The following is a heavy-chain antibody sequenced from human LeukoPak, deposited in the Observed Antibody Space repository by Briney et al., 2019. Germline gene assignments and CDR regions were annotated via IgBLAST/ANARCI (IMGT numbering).Heavy chain of an antibody. Sequence: ASVKVSCKASGYTFTSYDINWVRHATGQGLEWMGWMNPNSGNTGYAQKFQGRGSMTRNTSISTAYMELNSLRSEDTAVYYCARVFSHYASGSYYNSPYYYMDVWGKGTTVTVSS. CDR3: ARVFSHYASGSYYNSPYYYMDV. J-gene: IGHJ6*03. CDR1: GYTFTSYD. V-gene: IGHV1-8*01. CDR2: MNPNSGNT. D-gene: IGHD3-10*01.